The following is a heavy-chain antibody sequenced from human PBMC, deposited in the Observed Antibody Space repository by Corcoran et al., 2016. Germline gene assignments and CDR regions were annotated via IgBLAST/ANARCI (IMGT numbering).Heavy chain of an antibody. V-gene: IGHV3-33*01. Sequence: QVQLVESGGGVVQPGGSLRVSCAASGFTFNQYGMNWVRQAPGKGLEWVAVIWFDGSKKDYADSVKGRFTISRDNSNMLYLQMNSLRDEDTAIYYCARARWGNGDYGGYFDYWGQGTPVTVSS. CDR3: ARARWGNGDYGGYFDY. D-gene: IGHD4-17*01. CDR1: GFTFNQYG. CDR2: IWFDGSKK. J-gene: IGHJ4*02.